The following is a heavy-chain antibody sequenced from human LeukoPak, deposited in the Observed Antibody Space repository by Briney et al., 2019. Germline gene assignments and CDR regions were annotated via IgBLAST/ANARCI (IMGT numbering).Heavy chain of an antibody. V-gene: IGHV4-39*01. D-gene: IGHD3/OR15-3a*01. Sequence: SETLSLTCTVSSGSISTSNYYWGWIRQPPGKGLEWIGSIYYSGNTYYNASLKSQVSISIDTSKNQFSLGLTSVTAADTAVYYCARQTGSGLFILPGGQGTLVTVSS. CDR1: SGSISTSNYY. CDR3: ARQTGSGLFILP. CDR2: IYYSGNT. J-gene: IGHJ4*02.